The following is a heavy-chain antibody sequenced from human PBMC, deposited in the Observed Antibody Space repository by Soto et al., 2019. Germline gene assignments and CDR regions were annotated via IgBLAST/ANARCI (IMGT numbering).Heavy chain of an antibody. CDR1: GFSLSTSGVG. D-gene: IGHD2-15*01. CDR3: AHRPSYCIYGNCYSGFDY. CDR2: IYWDDDK. Sequence: SGPTLVNPTQTLTLACTFSGFSLSTSGVGVGWIRQPPGKALEWLALIYWDDDKRYSPSLKSRLTITKDTSKHQVLLTMTNMDTVDTATYYVAHRPSYCIYGNCYSGFDYWGQGTLVTVSS. V-gene: IGHV2-5*02. J-gene: IGHJ4*02.